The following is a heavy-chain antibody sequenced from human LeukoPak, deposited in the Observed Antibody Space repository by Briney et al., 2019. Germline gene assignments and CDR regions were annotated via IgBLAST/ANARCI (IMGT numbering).Heavy chain of an antibody. CDR2: IKQDGSEK. CDR1: GFTFSSYW. Sequence: GGSLRLSCAASGFTFSSYWMSWVRQAPGKGLEWVANIKQDGSEKYYVDSVKGRFTISRDSTKNTLFLQMNSLRAEDTAVYYCARLIYDSSGYYYDHWGRGTLVTVSS. D-gene: IGHD3-22*01. J-gene: IGHJ5*02. CDR3: ARLIYDSSGYYYDH. V-gene: IGHV3-7*01.